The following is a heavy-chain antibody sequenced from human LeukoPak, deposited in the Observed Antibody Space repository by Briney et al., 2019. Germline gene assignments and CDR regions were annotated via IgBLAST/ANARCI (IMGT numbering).Heavy chain of an antibody. V-gene: IGHV1-2*02. Sequence: ASVKVSCKASGYTFTGYYMHWVRQAPGQGLEWMGWINPNSGGTNYAQEFQGRVTMTRDTSISTAYMELSRLRSDDTAVYYCARVSGYDLCFDPWGQGTLVTVSS. D-gene: IGHD5-12*01. J-gene: IGHJ5*02. CDR1: GYTFTGYY. CDR3: ARVSGYDLCFDP. CDR2: INPNSGGT.